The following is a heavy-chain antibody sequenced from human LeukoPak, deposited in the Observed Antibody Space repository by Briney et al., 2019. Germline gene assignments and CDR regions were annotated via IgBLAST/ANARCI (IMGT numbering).Heavy chain of an antibody. Sequence: GRSLRLSCAASGFTFSTYNMNWVRQAPGKGLEWVSSITSDSRYMYYADSVKGRFTISRDNAKNSLYLQMNSLRAEDTAVYYCAREGSDWNYYYYMDVWGKGTTVTISS. CDR2: ITSDSRYM. CDR3: AREGSDWNYYYYMDV. D-gene: IGHD6-19*01. CDR1: GFTFSTYN. J-gene: IGHJ6*03. V-gene: IGHV3-21*01.